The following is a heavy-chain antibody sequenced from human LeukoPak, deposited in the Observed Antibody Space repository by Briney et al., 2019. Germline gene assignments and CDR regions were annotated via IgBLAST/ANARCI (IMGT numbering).Heavy chain of an antibody. CDR3: TGGYCSSTSCYTDFDY. CDR2: IRSKAYGGTT. CDR1: GFTFGDYA. D-gene: IGHD2-2*02. Sequence: SLRLSCTASGFTFGDYAMSWFRQAPGKGLEWVGFIRSKAYGGTTEYAASVKGRFTISRDDSKSIAYLQMNSLKTEDTAVYYCTGGYCSSTSCYTDFDYWGQGTLVTVSS. J-gene: IGHJ4*02. V-gene: IGHV3-49*03.